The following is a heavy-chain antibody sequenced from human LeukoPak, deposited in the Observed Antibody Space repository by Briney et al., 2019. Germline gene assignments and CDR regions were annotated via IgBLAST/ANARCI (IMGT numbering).Heavy chain of an antibody. D-gene: IGHD3-10*01. CDR3: ARGPDYTSGSPYLDH. V-gene: IGHV1-69*02. CDR1: GGTFSTYT. J-gene: IGHJ4*02. Sequence: SVKVSCKASGGTFSTYTISWVRQAPGQGLEWMGRIIPILGIANYAQKFQGRVTITADKSTSTAYMELSSLRSEDTAVYYCARGPDYTSGSPYLDHWGQGTLVTVSS. CDR2: IIPILGIA.